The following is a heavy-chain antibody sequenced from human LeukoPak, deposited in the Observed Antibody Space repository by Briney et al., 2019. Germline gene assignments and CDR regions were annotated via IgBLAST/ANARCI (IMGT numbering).Heavy chain of an antibody. CDR3: AKDVDSSGFVFYFDY. CDR2: ISGSGGST. V-gene: IGHV3-23*01. D-gene: IGHD3-22*01. J-gene: IGHJ4*02. CDR1: GFTFNNFA. Sequence: PRGSLRLSCAASGFTFNNFAMTWVRQAPGKGLEWVSAISGSGGSTYYADSVKGRFTISRDNFKNTLYLQMNGLRAEDTAVYYCAKDVDSSGFVFYFDYWGQGTLVTVSS.